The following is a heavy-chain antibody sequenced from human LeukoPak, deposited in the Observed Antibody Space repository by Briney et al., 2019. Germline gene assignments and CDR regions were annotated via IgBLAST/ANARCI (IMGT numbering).Heavy chain of an antibody. CDR3: AKDPGVGQQWLIAFDY. CDR2: ISGSGGST. V-gene: IGHV3-23*01. Sequence: GGSLRLSCAASGFTFSDYAMSWVRQAPGKGLEWVSAISGSGGSTYYADSVKGRFTISRDNSKNTLYLQMNSLRAEDTAVYYCAKDPGVGQQWLIAFDYWGQGTLVTASS. CDR1: GFTFSDYA. D-gene: IGHD6-19*01. J-gene: IGHJ4*02.